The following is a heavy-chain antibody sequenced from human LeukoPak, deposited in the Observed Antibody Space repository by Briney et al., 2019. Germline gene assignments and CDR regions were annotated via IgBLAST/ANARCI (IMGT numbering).Heavy chain of an antibody. Sequence: SQTLSLTCTVSGGSISSGSYYWSWIRQPPGKGLEWIGYIYYSGSTNYNPSLKSRVTISVDTSKNQFSLKLSSVTAADTAVYYCAREWWSGSYQNWFDPWGQGTLVTVSS. V-gene: IGHV4-61*01. CDR2: IYYSGST. D-gene: IGHD1-26*01. J-gene: IGHJ5*02. CDR3: AREWWSGSYQNWFDP. CDR1: GGSISSGSYY.